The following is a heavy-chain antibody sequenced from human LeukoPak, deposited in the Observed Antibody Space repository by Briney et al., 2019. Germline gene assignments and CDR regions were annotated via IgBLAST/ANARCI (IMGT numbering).Heavy chain of an antibody. Sequence: GRSLRLSCAASGFTFSSYGMHWVRQAPGKGLEWVAVIWYDGSNKYYADSVKGRFTISRDNSKSTLYLQMNSLRAEDTAVYYCARGEYYDSSGCDYWGQGTLVTVSS. CDR3: ARGEYYDSSGCDY. D-gene: IGHD3-22*01. CDR1: GFTFSSYG. CDR2: IWYDGSNK. V-gene: IGHV3-33*01. J-gene: IGHJ4*02.